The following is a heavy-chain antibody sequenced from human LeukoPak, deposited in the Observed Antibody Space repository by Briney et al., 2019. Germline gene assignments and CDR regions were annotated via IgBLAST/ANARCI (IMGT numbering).Heavy chain of an antibody. D-gene: IGHD3/OR15-3a*01. CDR3: ARDYRLSIFGLDGGKNAFDV. V-gene: IGHV3-11*04. J-gene: IGHJ3*01. CDR2: IGGRDGTI. CDR1: GFTFSDYY. Sequence: GGSLRLSCAASGFTFSDYYMSWIRQAPGKGLEWVSYIGGRDGTIYYADSVKGRFTISRDNAKNSLYLQMNSLRAEDTAAYYCARDYRLSIFGLDGGKNAFDVWGQGTMVTVSS.